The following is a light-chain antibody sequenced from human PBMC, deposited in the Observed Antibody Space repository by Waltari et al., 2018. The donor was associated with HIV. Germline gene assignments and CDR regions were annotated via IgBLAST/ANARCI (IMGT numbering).Light chain of an antibody. J-gene: IGLJ2*01. V-gene: IGLV2-8*01. Sequence: QSALTQPPSASRSPGRSVTTSCTGPSSDVGAYNFVSWYQHPPGKPPKPMIYEVRKRPAGVPDRFSGSKSGNTASLTVSGLQTEDEADYCCTSYAGNNNYIIFGGGTKLTVL. CDR3: TSYAGNNNYII. CDR2: EVR. CDR1: SSDVGAYNF.